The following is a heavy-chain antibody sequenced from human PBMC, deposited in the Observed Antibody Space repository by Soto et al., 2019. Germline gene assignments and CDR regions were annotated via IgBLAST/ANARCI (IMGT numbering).Heavy chain of an antibody. CDR2: IYYSGST. CDR3: ARGGTVVTPFGSPKNWFDP. Sequence: SETLSLTCTVSGGSVSIGSYYWSGIRQRPGKGLEWIGYIYYSGSTNYNPSLKSRVTISVDTSKNQFSLKLSSVTAADTAVYYCARGGTVVTPFGSPKNWFDPWGQGTLVTVSS. V-gene: IGHV4-61*01. J-gene: IGHJ5*02. D-gene: IGHD2-21*02. CDR1: GGSVSIGSYY.